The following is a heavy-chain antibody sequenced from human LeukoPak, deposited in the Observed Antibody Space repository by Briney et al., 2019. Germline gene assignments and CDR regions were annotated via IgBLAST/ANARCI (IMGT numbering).Heavy chain of an antibody. D-gene: IGHD3-22*01. CDR3: ARDPSGFYGFDC. J-gene: IGHJ4*02. CDR2: IIYSGTT. V-gene: IGHV4-59*11. CDR1: GDSISTRY. Sequence: SETLSLTCTVSGDSISTRYWTWIRQPPGKGLVWIGYIIYSGTTNFNPSLKSRVTMSVDTSKNQFSLKLNSVTAAGTAVYYCARDPSGFYGFDCWGQGTLVTVSS.